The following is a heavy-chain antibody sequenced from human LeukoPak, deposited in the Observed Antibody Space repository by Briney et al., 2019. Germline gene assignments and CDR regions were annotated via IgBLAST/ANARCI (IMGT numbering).Heavy chain of an antibody. CDR1: GGSISSSTW. CDR2: IYHSGST. J-gene: IGHJ2*01. Sequence: PSGTLSLTCGVSGGSISSSTWWSWVRQPPGRGLEWIGEIYHSGSTNYNPSLKSRLTISVDKSKNQFSLKLSSVTTADTAVYYCARSVVTLYWYFDLWGRGTLVTVSS. D-gene: IGHD4-23*01. CDR3: ARSVVTLYWYFDL. V-gene: IGHV4-4*02.